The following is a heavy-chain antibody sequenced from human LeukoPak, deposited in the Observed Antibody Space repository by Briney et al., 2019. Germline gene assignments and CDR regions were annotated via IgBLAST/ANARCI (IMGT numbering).Heavy chain of an antibody. CDR3: ATTTSLISSGYLLCDAFDI. D-gene: IGHD3-22*01. CDR2: IKQEGSEK. V-gene: IGHV3-7*01. CDR1: GFTFSSYW. J-gene: IGHJ3*02. Sequence: GGSLRLSCAASGFTFSSYWMSWVRQTPGKGLEWVANIKQEGSEKYYVDSVRGRFTISRDNAKNSLYLQMNSLRAEDTAVYYCATTTSLISSGYLLCDAFDIWGRGTMVTVSS.